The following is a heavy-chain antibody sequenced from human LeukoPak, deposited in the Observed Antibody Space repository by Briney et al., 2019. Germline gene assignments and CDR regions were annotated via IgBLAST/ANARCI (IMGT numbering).Heavy chain of an antibody. Sequence: GASVKVSCKASGGTFSSYAISWVRQAPGQGLEWMGGIIPIFGTANYAQKFQGRVTITADESTSTAYMELSSLRSEDTAVYYCARDLATYYDFWSGYSGRRAFDIWGQGTMVTVSS. CDR2: IIPIFGTA. CDR1: GGTFSSYA. D-gene: IGHD3-3*01. J-gene: IGHJ3*02. CDR3: ARDLATYYDFWSGYSGRRAFDI. V-gene: IGHV1-69*13.